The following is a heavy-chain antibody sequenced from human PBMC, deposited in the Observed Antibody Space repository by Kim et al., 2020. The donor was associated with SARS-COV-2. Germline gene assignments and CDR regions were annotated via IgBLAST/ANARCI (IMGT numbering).Heavy chain of an antibody. J-gene: IGHJ5*02. D-gene: IGHD4-17*01. Sequence: SETLSLTCAVYGGSFSGYYWSWIRQPPGKGLEWIGEINHSGSTNYNPSLKSRVTISVDTSKNQFSLKLSSVTAADTAVYYCARQDDYGDYHNWFDPCGQGTLVTVSS. CDR2: INHSGST. CDR3: ARQDDYGDYHNWFDP. V-gene: IGHV4-34*01. CDR1: GGSFSGYY.